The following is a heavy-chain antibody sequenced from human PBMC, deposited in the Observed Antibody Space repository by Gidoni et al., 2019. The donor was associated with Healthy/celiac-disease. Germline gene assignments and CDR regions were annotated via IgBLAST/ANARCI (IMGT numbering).Heavy chain of an antibody. Sequence: EVQLVESGGGLVQPGRSLRLSRAASGFTFDDYAMHWVRQAPGKGLEWVSGISWNSGSIGYADSVKGRFTISRDNAKNSLYLQMNSLRAEDTALYYCAKDMGPYCSGGSCFGFDYWGQGTLVTVST. V-gene: IGHV3-9*01. CDR3: AKDMGPYCSGGSCFGFDY. D-gene: IGHD2-15*01. CDR1: GFTFDDYA. J-gene: IGHJ4*02. CDR2: ISWNSGSI.